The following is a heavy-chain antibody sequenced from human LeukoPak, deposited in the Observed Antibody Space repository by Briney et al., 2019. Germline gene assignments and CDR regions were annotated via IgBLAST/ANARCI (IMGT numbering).Heavy chain of an antibody. D-gene: IGHD3-22*01. CDR2: IYYSGST. CDR3: ARRSSSGYYPSYWYFDL. CDR1: GYSISSGYY. V-gene: IGHV4-38-2*02. J-gene: IGHJ2*01. Sequence: SETLSLTCTVSGYSISSGYYWGWIRQPPGKGLEWIGSIYYSGSTYYNPSLKSRVTISVDTSKNQFSLKLSSVTAADTAVYYCARRSSSGYYPSYWYFDLWGRGTLVTVSS.